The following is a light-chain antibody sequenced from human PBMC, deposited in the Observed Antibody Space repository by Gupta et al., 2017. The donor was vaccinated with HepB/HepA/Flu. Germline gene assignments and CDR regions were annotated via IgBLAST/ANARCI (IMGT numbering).Light chain of an antibody. CDR3: QLCSHSFT. CDR1: QSVSSY. J-gene: IGKJ3*01. V-gene: IGKV3-11*01. Sequence: EIVFTQSPATLSLSLCERATLSFNASQSVSSYLAWYQQKPGQAPRLIIYDASDRAAGIPHRCTGSGGGTDFTLTSSIREDEESAVYYGQLCSHSFTFGPGTKVDIK. CDR2: DAS.